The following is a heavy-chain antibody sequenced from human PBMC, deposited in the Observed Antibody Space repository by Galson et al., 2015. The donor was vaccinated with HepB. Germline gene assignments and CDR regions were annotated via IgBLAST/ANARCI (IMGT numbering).Heavy chain of an antibody. CDR3: ARGRAAAGTHYYYYYMDV. Sequence: SVKVSCKASGYTFTSYGISWVRQAPGQGLEWMGWISAYNGNTNYAQKLQGRVTMTTDTSTRTAYMELRSLRSDDTAVYYCARGRAAAGTHYYYYYMDVWGKGTTVTVSS. J-gene: IGHJ6*03. CDR1: GYTFTSYG. D-gene: IGHD6-13*01. V-gene: IGHV1-18*01. CDR2: ISAYNGNT.